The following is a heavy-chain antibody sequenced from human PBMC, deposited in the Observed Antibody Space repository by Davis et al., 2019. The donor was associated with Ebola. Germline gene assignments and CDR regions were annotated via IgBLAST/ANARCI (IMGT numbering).Heavy chain of an antibody. V-gene: IGHV4-30-4*01. CDR2: IYYSGST. D-gene: IGHD2-8*01. Sequence: PSETLSLTCAVYGGSFSDYYWSWIRQPPGKGLEWIGYIYYSGSTYYNPSLKSRVTISVDTSKNQFSLKLSSVTAADTAVYYCARDLGLLKYYYMDVWGKGTTVTVSS. J-gene: IGHJ6*03. CDR1: GGSFSDYY. CDR3: ARDLGLLKYYYMDV.